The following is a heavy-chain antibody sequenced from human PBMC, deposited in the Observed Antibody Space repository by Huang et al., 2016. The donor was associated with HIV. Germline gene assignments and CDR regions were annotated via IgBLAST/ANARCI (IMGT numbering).Heavy chain of an antibody. Sequence: QLRESGPGLVTPSETLSLTCSASGTSMTSSTFYWGWFRQPPGRGLEWIGSVYFLGTTSNNPSLSSGSTISIDTANKQYSMRLTSVTAADTAVYFCAREVRSVDTDRPDGYYYRGLDVWGQGTTVIVSS. CDR2: VYFLGTT. J-gene: IGHJ6*02. CDR3: AREVRSVDTDRPDGYYYRGLDV. CDR1: GTSMTSSTFY. D-gene: IGHD2-2*03. V-gene: IGHV4-39*02.